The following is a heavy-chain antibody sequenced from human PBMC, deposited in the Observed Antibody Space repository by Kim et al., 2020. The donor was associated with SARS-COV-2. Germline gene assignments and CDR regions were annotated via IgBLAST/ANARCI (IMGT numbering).Heavy chain of an antibody. J-gene: IGHJ4*02. CDR3: ARDSSIAAAGTVDY. Sequence: ASVKVSCKASGYTFTSYGISWVRQAPGQGLEWMGWISAYNGNTNYAQKLQGRVTMTTDTSTSTAYMELRSLRSDDTAVYYCARDSSIAAAGTVDYWGQGTLVTVSS. D-gene: IGHD6-13*01. V-gene: IGHV1-18*01. CDR2: ISAYNGNT. CDR1: GYTFTSYG.